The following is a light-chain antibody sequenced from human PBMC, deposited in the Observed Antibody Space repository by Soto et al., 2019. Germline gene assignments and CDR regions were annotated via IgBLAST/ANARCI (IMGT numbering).Light chain of an antibody. CDR1: SSNIGSNF. CDR3: AAWDDSLSGVV. J-gene: IGLJ2*01. Sequence: SVLSQPPSASGTPGQRVTISCSGSSSNIGSNFVYWYQQLPGTAPKLLFYRNNQRPSGVPDRFSGSKSGTSASLAISGLRSEDEADYYCAAWDDSLSGVVFGGGTKLTVL. V-gene: IGLV1-47*01. CDR2: RNN.